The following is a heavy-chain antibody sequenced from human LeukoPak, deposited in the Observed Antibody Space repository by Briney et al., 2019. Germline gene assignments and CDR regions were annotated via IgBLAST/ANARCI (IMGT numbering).Heavy chain of an antibody. D-gene: IGHD6-6*01. CDR3: ARDLSSSSYDAFDI. Sequence: SETLSLTCTVSGGSVSSGSYYWSWLRQPQGKGLEWIGYIYYSGSTNYNPSVKSRVTISVDTSKNQFSLKLSSVTAADTAVYYCARDLSSSSYDAFDIWGQGTMVTVSS. CDR2: IYYSGST. CDR1: GGSVSSGSYY. V-gene: IGHV4-61*01. J-gene: IGHJ3*02.